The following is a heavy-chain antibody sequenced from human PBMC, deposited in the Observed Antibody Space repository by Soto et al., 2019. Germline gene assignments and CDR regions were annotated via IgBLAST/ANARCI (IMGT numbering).Heavy chain of an antibody. CDR2: ISAYNGNT. CDR3: ARDPDEYSGSIPTFHYFDY. D-gene: IGHD1-26*01. J-gene: IGHJ4*02. Sequence: ASVKVSCKASGYTFTSYGISWVRQAPGQGLEWMGWISAYNGNTNYAQKLQGRVTMTTDTSTSTAYMELRSLRSDDTAVYYCARDPDEYSGSIPTFHYFDYWGQGTLVTVSS. CDR1: GYTFTSYG. V-gene: IGHV1-18*01.